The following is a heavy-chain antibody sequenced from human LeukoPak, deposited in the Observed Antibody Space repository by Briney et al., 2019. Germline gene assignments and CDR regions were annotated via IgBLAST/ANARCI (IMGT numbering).Heavy chain of an antibody. D-gene: IGHD6-13*01. V-gene: IGHV3-23*01. CDR3: AKAQCIAAAGCYFDY. Sequence: GGSLRLTCAPSRLTFNGYAMTWVRQAPGTGLEWVSAVSGSGGTTYYAASVKGRFTISRDNSKNPLYLQMNNREVEDRAVYYCAKAQCIAAAGCYFDYWGQGTLVTVSS. CDR1: RLTFNGYA. J-gene: IGHJ4*02. CDR2: VSGSGGTT.